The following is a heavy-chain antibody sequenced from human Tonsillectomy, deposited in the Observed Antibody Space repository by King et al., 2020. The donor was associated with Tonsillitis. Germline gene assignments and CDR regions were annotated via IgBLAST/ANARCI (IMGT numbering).Heavy chain of an antibody. CDR1: GGFINSIGYT. V-gene: IGHV4-30-2*01. CDR2: TFHSGET. D-gene: IGHD1-1*01. Sequence: LQLQESGSRLVKPSQTLSLTCAVSGGFINSIGYTWSWIRQPPGKGLEWIGYTFHSGETRYNPSLKSRVYISIGKAKNQFSLQMTSVTAADTAVYYCARGGEEGYSAWVQLDYRGQGIQVTVSS. CDR3: ARGGEEGYSAWVQLDY. J-gene: IGHJ4*02.